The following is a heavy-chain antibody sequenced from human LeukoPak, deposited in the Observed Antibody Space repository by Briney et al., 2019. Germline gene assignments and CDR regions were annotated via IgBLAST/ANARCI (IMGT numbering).Heavy chain of an antibody. V-gene: IGHV3-43*02. CDR3: ARDNEDGDYVDY. CDR1: GFTFDDYA. J-gene: IGHJ4*02. CDR2: VSGDGAST. D-gene: IGHD4-17*01. Sequence: PGGSLRLSCAASGFTFDDYAMHWVRQAPGKGLEWVSLVSGDGASTYYAASVKGRFTISRDNSKNTLYLQMNSLRAEDTAVYYCARDNEDGDYVDYWGQGTLVTVSS.